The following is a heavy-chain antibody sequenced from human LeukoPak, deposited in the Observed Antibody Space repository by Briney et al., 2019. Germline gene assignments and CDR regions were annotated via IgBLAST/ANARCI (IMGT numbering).Heavy chain of an antibody. V-gene: IGHV3-23*01. J-gene: IGHJ4*02. D-gene: IGHD3-22*01. CDR2: ISLIGGST. Sequence: GGTLRLSCAASGFTFSSYGMSWVRQAPGKGLEWVSAISLIGGSTYYADSVKGRFTISRDTSKNTLYLQLNSLRAEDTAVYYCARASSYYDSSGYYYDYWGQGTLVTVSS. CDR1: GFTFSSYG. CDR3: ARASSYYDSSGYYYDY.